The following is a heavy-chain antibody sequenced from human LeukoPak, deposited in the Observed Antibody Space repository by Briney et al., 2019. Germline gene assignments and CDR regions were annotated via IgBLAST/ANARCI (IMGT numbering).Heavy chain of an antibody. D-gene: IGHD3-9*01. CDR2: INHSGST. CDR3: ARLRYFDWLLVPPPSYYYYYMDV. V-gene: IGHV4-34*01. J-gene: IGHJ6*03. CDR1: GGSFSGYY. Sequence: SETLSLTCAVYGGSFSGYYWSWIRQPPGKGLEWIGEINHSGSTNYNPSLKSRVTISVDTSKNQFPLKLSSVTAADTAVYYCARLRYFDWLLVPPPSYYYYYMDVWGKGTTVTVSS.